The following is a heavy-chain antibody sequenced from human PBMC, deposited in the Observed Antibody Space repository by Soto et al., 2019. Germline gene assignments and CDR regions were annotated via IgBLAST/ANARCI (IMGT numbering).Heavy chain of an antibody. CDR2: ISSSGSTI. V-gene: IGHV3-11*01. CDR3: ARVLRQLWFVAYYMDV. J-gene: IGHJ6*03. Sequence: QVQLVQSGGGLVKPGGSLRLSCAASGFTFSDYYMSWIRQAPGKGLEWVSYISSSGSTIYYADSVKGRFTISRDNAKNSLYLQMNSLRAEDTAVYYCARVLRQLWFVAYYMDVWGKGTTVTVSS. D-gene: IGHD5-18*01. CDR1: GFTFSDYY.